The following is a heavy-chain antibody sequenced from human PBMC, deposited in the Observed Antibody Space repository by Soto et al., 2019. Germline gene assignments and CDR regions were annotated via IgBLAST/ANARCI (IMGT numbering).Heavy chain of an antibody. J-gene: IGHJ1*01. CDR3: ARDQVAYCGGDCYSRP. D-gene: IGHD2-21*02. Sequence: SVKVSCKAPCYTFTSYGISCVRQAPGQGLKWMGGISAYNGNTNYAQKLQGRVTMTTDTSTSTAYMELRSLRSDDTAVYYCARDQVAYCGGDCYSRPWGQGTLVTVSS. CDR2: ISAYNGNT. CDR1: CYTFTSYG. V-gene: IGHV1-18*01.